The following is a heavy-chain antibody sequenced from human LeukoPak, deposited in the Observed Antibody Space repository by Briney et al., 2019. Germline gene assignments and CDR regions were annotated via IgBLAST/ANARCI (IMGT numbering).Heavy chain of an antibody. Sequence: PSETLSLTCTVSGGSISSSSYYWGWIRQPPGKGLEWIGSIYYSGSTYYNPSLKSRVTISVDTSKNQFSLKLSSVTAADTAVYYCARHESEVCLDYWGQGTLVTVSS. CDR2: IYYSGST. D-gene: IGHD2-8*01. J-gene: IGHJ4*02. CDR1: GGSISSSSYY. V-gene: IGHV4-39*01. CDR3: ARHESEVCLDY.